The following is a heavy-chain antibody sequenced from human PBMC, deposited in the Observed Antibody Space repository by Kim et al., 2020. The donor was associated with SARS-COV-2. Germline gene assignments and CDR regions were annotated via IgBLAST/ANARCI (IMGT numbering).Heavy chain of an antibody. D-gene: IGHD6-19*01. CDR1: GGSISDSTYY. Sequence: SETLSLTCTVSGGSISDSTYYWGWIRQAPGTGLEWIGSISYSGSTYYNPSLMSRVTLSADTSKNQLSLRLSSVTAADSAVYHCARYKRYGDTGWDSWGQGTLVTVSS. CDR3: ARYKRYGDTGWDS. V-gene: IGHV4-39*01. J-gene: IGHJ4*02. CDR2: ISYSGST.